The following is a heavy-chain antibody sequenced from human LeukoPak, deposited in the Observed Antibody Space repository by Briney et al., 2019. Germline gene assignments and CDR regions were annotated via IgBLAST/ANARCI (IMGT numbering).Heavy chain of an antibody. CDR3: AIPYCSSTSCYLVAFDI. D-gene: IGHD2-2*01. V-gene: IGHV1-69*04. CDR2: IIPILGIA. Sequence: GASVKVSCKASGGTFSSYAISWVRQAPGQGLEWMGRIIPILGIANYAQKLQGRVTITADKSTSTAYMELSSLRSEDTAVYYCAIPYCSSTSCYLVAFDIWGQGTMVTVSS. J-gene: IGHJ3*02. CDR1: GGTFSSYA.